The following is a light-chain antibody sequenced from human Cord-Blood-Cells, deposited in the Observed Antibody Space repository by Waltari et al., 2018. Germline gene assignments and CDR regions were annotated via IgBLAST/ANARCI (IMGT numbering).Light chain of an antibody. Sequence: EIVLTPSPGTLSLSPGERATLSCRASQSVSSSYLAWYQQKPGQAPRLLIYGASSRATGIPDRFSGSGSGTDFTLTISRLEPEDFAVYYCQQYVTFGQGTKVEIK. CDR2: GAS. V-gene: IGKV3-20*01. CDR1: QSVSSSY. CDR3: QQYVT. J-gene: IGKJ1*01.